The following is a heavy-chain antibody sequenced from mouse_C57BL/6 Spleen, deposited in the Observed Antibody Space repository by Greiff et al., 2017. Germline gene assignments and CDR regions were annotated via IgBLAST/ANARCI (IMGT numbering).Heavy chain of an antibody. V-gene: IGHV1-15*01. J-gene: IGHJ4*01. Sequence: VQLQQSGAELVRPGASVTLSCKASGYTFTDYEMHWVKQTPVHGLEWIGAIDPETGGTAYNQKFKGKAILTADKSSSTAYMELRSLTSEDSAVYYCTRGRAMDYGGQGTSVTVSS. CDR1: GYTFTDYE. CDR2: IDPETGGT. CDR3: TRGRAMDY.